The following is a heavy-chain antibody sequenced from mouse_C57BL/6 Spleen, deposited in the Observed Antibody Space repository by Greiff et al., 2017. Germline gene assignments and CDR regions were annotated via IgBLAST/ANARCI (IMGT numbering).Heavy chain of an antibody. J-gene: IGHJ4*01. CDR2: IRNKANGYTT. CDR3: ARYTPYYAMDY. CDR1: GFTFTDYY. V-gene: IGHV7-3*01. Sequence: EVKLVESGGGLVQPGGSLSLSCAASGFTFTDYYMSWVRQPPGKALEWLGFIRNKANGYTTEYSASVNGRFTISRDNSQSILYLQMNALRAEDSATYYCARYTPYYAMDYWGQGTSVTVSS.